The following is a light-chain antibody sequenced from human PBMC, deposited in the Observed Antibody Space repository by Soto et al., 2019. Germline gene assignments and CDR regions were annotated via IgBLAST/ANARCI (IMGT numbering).Light chain of an antibody. J-gene: IGLJ2*01. CDR1: SSDVGGYNY. V-gene: IGLV2-14*01. CDR3: SSYTSSSTLYVV. CDR2: DVS. Sequence: QSALTQPASVSGSPGQSITISCTGTSSDVGGYNYVSWYQQHPGKAPKLMIYDVSNRPSGVSNRFSGSKSGNTASLTFSCFQAEDEADYYCSSYTSSSTLYVVFGGGTKVTVL.